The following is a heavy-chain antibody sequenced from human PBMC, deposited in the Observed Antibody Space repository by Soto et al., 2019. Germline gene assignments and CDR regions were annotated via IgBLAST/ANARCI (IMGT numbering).Heavy chain of an antibody. V-gene: IGHV3-49*04. CDR2: VRSKTYDGAA. CDR3: TRDGDFYGFDV. Sequence: VQLVESGGGFVQPGRSLRLSCTFSGFTSDDFALTWVRQAPGKGLEWVGLVRSKTYDGAAEYAASVKGRFTISRDESTSTAFLQMNRLKTEDTAVYYCTRDGDFYGFDVWGQGTTVTVSS. J-gene: IGHJ6*02. CDR1: GFTSDDFA. D-gene: IGHD3-3*01.